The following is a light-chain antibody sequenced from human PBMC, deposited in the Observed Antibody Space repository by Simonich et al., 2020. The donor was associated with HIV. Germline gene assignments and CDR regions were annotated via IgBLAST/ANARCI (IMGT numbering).Light chain of an antibody. Sequence: QSALTQPRSVSGSPGQSVTISCTGTSSDVGGYSYVSWYQPHPGKAPKLMIYDVTKRPSGVPDRFSGSKSGNTASLTISGLQAEDEADYYCCSYAGSYTSWVFGGGTKLTVL. CDR2: DVT. CDR3: CSYAGSYTSWV. J-gene: IGLJ3*02. CDR1: SSDVGGYSY. V-gene: IGLV2-11*01.